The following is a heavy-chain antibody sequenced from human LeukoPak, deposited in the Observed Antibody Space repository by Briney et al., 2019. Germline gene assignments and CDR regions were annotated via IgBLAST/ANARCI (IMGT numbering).Heavy chain of an antibody. J-gene: IGHJ5*02. CDR3: ARPRSSTSWVWFDP. Sequence: GASVKVSCKASGYTFTGYYMHWVRQAPGQGLEWMGWINPNSGGTNCAQKFQGRVTMTRDTSISTAYMELSRLRSDDTAVYYCARPRSSTSWVWFDPWGQGTLVTVSS. V-gene: IGHV1-2*02. CDR1: GYTFTGYY. D-gene: IGHD2-2*01. CDR2: INPNSGGT.